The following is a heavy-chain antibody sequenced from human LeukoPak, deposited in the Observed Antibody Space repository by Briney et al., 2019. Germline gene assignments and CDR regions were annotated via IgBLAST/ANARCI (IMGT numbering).Heavy chain of an antibody. CDR1: VYTFTRYY. D-gene: IGHD6-13*01. J-gene: IGHJ4*02. CDR3: AREFGYSSSRAVYY. CDR2: INSNSGST. V-gene: IGHV1-2*02. Sequence: SVKVSLKSSVYTFTRYYMHWVRQPPAQGLEWMGLINSNSGSTTYAQTFQGRANMTRDTSISTAYMELSTLRSDNTAVYYCAREFGYSSSRAVYYWGQGTLVSASS.